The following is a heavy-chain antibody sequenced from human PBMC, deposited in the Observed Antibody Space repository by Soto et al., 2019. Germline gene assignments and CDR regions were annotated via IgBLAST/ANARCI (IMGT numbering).Heavy chain of an antibody. J-gene: IGHJ6*02. D-gene: IGHD4-17*01. V-gene: IGHV3-48*02. CDR1: GFTFSSYS. CDR2: ISSSSSTI. CDR3: ARGRAVFTVPYGMDV. Sequence: EVQLVESGGGLVQPGGSLRLSCAASGFTFSSYSMNWVRQAPGKGLEWVSYISSSSSTIYYADSVKGRFTISRDNAKNSLYLQMNSLRDEDTAVYYCARGRAVFTVPYGMDVWGQGTTVTVSS.